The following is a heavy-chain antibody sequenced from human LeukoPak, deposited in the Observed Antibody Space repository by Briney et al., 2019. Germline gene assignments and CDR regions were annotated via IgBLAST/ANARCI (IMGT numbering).Heavy chain of an antibody. V-gene: IGHV3-7*01. CDR3: LRDRGYSTYDC. Sequence: GGSLRLSCTASRFTFSYYWIYSVRHPLRKGLETVASIKQDGSEKYYVDSVKGRFTISRDNAKNSLYLQMNNLRAEDTAVYYCLRDRGYSTYDCWGQGTLVTVSS. D-gene: IGHD6-13*01. CDR2: IKQDGSEK. J-gene: IGHJ4*02. CDR1: RFTFSYYW.